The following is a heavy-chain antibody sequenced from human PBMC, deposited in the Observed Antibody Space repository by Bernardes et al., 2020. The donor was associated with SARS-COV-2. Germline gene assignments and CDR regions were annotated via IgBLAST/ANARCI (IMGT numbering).Heavy chain of an antibody. V-gene: IGHV3-30-3*01. D-gene: IGHD2-15*01. Sequence: GGSLRLSCAASGFTFSTYAMHWVRQAPGKGLEWVAVISYDGSNKDYADSVEGRFTISRDNSKNTLYLQMNSLRAEDTAVYYCARGHCSGGSCYLLSLYGMDVWGQGTTVTVSS. CDR1: GFTFSTYA. CDR2: ISYDGSNK. CDR3: ARGHCSGGSCYLLSLYGMDV. J-gene: IGHJ6*02.